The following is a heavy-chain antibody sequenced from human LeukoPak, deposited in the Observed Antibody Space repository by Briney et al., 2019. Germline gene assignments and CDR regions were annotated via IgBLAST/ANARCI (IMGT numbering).Heavy chain of an antibody. V-gene: IGHV3-23*01. CDR1: GFTFGDYA. D-gene: IGHD1-1*01. Sequence: GGSLRLSCTASGFTFGDYAMSWIRQAPGKGLEWVSAISGSGGSTYYADSVKGRFTISRDNSKNTLYLQMNSLRAEDTAVYYCAKARYSDYYGMDVWGQGTTVTVSS. CDR3: AKARYSDYYGMDV. CDR2: ISGSGGST. J-gene: IGHJ6*02.